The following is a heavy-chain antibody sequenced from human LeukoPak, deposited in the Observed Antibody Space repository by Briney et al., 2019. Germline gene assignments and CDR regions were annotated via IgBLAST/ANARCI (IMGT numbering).Heavy chain of an antibody. Sequence: PGGSLRLSCTASGFTLSSYGMNWVRQAPGKGLEWVSYIRSSGSIIYYADSVKGRFTISRDNAKNSLYLQMNSLRAEDTAVYYCARERVIAGSYYFDSWGQGTLVTVSS. V-gene: IGHV3-48*03. D-gene: IGHD6-13*01. CDR1: GFTLSSYG. CDR2: IRSSGSII. CDR3: ARERVIAGSYYFDS. J-gene: IGHJ4*02.